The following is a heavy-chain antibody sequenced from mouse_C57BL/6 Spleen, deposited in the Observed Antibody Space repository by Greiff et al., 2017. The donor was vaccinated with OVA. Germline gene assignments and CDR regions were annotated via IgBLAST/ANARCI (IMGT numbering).Heavy chain of an antibody. CDR2: IDPETGGT. CDR3: TRPWFDY. CDR1: GYTFTDYE. Sequence: VQLQESGAELVRPGASVTLSCKASGYTFTDYEMHWVKQTPVHGLEWIGAIDPETGGTAYNQKFKGKAILTADKSSSTAYMELRSLTSEDSAVYYCTRPWFDYWGQGTTLTVSA. V-gene: IGHV1-15*01. J-gene: IGHJ2*01.